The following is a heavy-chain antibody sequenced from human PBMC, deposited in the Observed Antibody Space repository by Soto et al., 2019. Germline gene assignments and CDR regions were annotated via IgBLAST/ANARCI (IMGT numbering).Heavy chain of an antibody. Sequence: SETLSLTCTVSGGSISSYYWSWIRQPPGKGLEWIGYIYYSGSTNYNPSLKSRVTISVDTSKNQFSLKLSSVTAADTAVYYCARGGPITIFGVVISYYYYGMDVWGQGTTVTVSS. V-gene: IGHV4-59*01. J-gene: IGHJ6*02. CDR1: GGSISSYY. CDR3: ARGGPITIFGVVISYYYYGMDV. D-gene: IGHD3-3*01. CDR2: IYYSGST.